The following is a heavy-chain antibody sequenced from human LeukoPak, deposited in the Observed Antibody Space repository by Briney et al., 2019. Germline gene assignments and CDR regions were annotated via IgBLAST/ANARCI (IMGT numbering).Heavy chain of an antibody. J-gene: IGHJ5*02. V-gene: IGHV5-51*01. CDR2: IYPGDSDT. CDR1: GYSFTSYW. CDR3: ARQVTMVRGARNWFDP. Sequence: GESLKISSKGSGYSFTSYWIGWVRQMPGKGLEWMGIIYPGDSDTRYSPSFQGQVTISADKSISTAYLQWSSLKASDTAMYYCARQVTMVRGARNWFDPWGQGTLVTVSS. D-gene: IGHD3-10*01.